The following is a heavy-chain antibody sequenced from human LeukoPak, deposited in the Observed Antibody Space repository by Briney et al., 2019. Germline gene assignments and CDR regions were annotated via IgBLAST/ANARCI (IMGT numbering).Heavy chain of an antibody. CDR1: GYTFTGYY. Sequence: ASVKVSCKASGYTFTGYYMHWVRQAPGQGLEWMGRINPNSGGTNYAQKFQGRVTMTRDTSISTAYMELSRLRSDDTAVYYCARSETGSILGLENWFDPWGQGTLVTVSS. J-gene: IGHJ5*02. V-gene: IGHV1-2*06. D-gene: IGHD3-16*01. CDR3: ARSETGSILGLENWFDP. CDR2: INPNSGGT.